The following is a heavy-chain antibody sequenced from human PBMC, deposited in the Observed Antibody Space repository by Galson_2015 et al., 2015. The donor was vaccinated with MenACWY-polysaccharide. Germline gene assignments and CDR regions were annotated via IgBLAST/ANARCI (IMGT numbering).Heavy chain of an antibody. J-gene: IGHJ4*02. CDR3: TISIVGTTSGDY. Sequence: SLRLSCAASGFTFSGSAMHWVRQASGKGLGWVGRIRSKVDGYATAYAASVKGRFTISRDDSKSTAYLQMNSLTTEDTAVYYCTISIVGTTSGDYWGQGTLVTVSS. V-gene: IGHV3-73*01. CDR1: GFTFSGSA. D-gene: IGHD1-26*01. CDR2: IRSKVDGYAT.